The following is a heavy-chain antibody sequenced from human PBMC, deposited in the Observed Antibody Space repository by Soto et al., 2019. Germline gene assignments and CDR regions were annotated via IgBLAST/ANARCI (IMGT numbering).Heavy chain of an antibody. V-gene: IGHV3-23*01. CDR2: ISGSGGST. J-gene: IGHJ6*03. CDR1: GFTFSSYA. D-gene: IGHD6-25*01. CDR3: ASGTNYYYYYYMDV. Sequence: GGSLRLSCAASGFTFSSYAMSWVRQAPGKGLEWVSAISGSGGSTYYADSVKGQFTISRDNSKNTLYLQMNSLRAEDTAVYYCASGTNYYYYYYMDVWGKGTTVTVSS.